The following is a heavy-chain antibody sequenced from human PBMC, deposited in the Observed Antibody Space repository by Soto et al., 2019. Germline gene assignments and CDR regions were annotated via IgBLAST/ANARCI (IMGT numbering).Heavy chain of an antibody. V-gene: IGHV4-39*01. CDR3: ANIVATPDAFDI. J-gene: IGHJ3*02. CDR2: IYYSGST. Sequence: SETLSLTCTVSGGSISSSSYYWGWIRQPPGKGLEWIGSIYYSGSTYYNPSLKSRVTISVDTSKNQFSLKLSSVTAADTAVYYCANIVATPDAFDIWGQGTMVTVSS. CDR1: GGSISSSSYY. D-gene: IGHD5-12*01.